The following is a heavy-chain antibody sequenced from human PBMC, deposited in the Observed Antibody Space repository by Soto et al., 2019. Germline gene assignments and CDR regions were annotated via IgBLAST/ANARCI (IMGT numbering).Heavy chain of an antibody. CDR3: ARHQGEQSAFDI. CDR2: IYPDDSDT. J-gene: IGHJ3*02. Sequence: LGESLKISCEASGYDFTFYWIGWVRQLPGKGLEWMGIIYPDDSDTRYSPSFQGQVTISADKSITTAFLQWSSLEASDTGMYYCARHQGEQSAFDIWGQGTMVTVSS. CDR1: GYDFTFYW. D-gene: IGHD3-16*01. V-gene: IGHV5-51*01.